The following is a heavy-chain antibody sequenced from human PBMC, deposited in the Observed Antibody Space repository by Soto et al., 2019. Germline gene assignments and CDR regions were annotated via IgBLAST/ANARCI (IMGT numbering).Heavy chain of an antibody. CDR3: ARVGSSSWYLNY. D-gene: IGHD6-13*01. J-gene: IGHJ4*02. V-gene: IGHV1-2*02. CDR1: GYTFTGYY. CDR2: INPNSGGT. Sequence: ASVKVSCKASGYTFTGYYMHWVRQAPGQGLEWMGWINPNSGGTNYAQKFQGRVTMTRGTSISTAYMELSRLRSDDTAVYYCARVGSSSWYLNYWGQGTLVTVSS.